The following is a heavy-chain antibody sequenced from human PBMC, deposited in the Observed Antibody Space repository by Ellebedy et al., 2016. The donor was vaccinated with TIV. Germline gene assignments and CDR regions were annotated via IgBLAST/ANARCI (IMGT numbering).Heavy chain of an antibody. Sequence: GESLKISCAASGFTFTAYWMTWVRQAPGKGPEWVANIKPGGSEKYYVDSVKGRFTISRDNAKNSLYLQMNSLRAEETAVYYCARGPAKIFGVVKPLDYWGQGTLVTVSS. V-gene: IGHV3-7*01. CDR3: ARGPAKIFGVVKPLDY. J-gene: IGHJ4*02. D-gene: IGHD3-3*01. CDR1: GFTFTAYW. CDR2: IKPGGSEK.